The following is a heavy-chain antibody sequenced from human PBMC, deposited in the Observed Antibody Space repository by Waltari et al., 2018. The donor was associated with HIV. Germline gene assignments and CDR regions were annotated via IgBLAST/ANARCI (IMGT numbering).Heavy chain of an antibody. Sequence: EVQLLQSGGVLVQPGGSLRPSWAASGFHRTTSAMTWVRQVPGKGLDWVSTISCSGGRTYYADSVKGRLTISRDNSRNTLYLQINNLRVDDTAIFYCARDPNYGLDVWGQGTTVTVSS. CDR3: ARDPNYGLDV. V-gene: IGHV3-23*01. CDR1: GFHRTTSA. J-gene: IGHJ6*02. CDR2: ISCSGGRT.